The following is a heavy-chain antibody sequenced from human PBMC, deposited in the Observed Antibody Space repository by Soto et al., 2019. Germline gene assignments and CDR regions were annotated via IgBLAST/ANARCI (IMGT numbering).Heavy chain of an antibody. CDR1: GGSFSGYY. J-gene: IGHJ2*01. D-gene: IGHD3-16*01. CDR2: INHSGST. Sequence: ASETLSLTCAVYGGSFSGYYWSWIRQPPGKGLEWIGEINHSGSTNYNPSLKSRVTISVDTSKNQFSLKLSSVTAADTAVYYCARGGDYIWGSYSPSYFDLWGRGTLVTVSS. V-gene: IGHV4-34*01. CDR3: ARGGDYIWGSYSPSYFDL.